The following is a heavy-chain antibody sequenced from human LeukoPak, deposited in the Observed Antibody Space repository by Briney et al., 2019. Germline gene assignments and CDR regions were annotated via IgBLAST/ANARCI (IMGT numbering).Heavy chain of an antibody. D-gene: IGHD5-12*01. CDR3: ARVPKSATSYFDY. V-gene: IGHV3-21*01. J-gene: IGHJ4*02. CDR2: ISSSSSYI. CDR1: GFTFSSYS. Sequence: GGSLRLSCAASGFTFSSYSMNRVRQAPGKGLEWVSSISSSSSYIYYADSVKGRFTISRDNAKNSLYLQMNSLRAEDTAVYYCARVPKSATSYFDYWGQGTLVTVSS.